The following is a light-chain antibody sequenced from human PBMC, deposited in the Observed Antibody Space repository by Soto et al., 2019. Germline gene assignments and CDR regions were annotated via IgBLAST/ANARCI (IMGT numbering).Light chain of an antibody. CDR1: QDIRTS. J-gene: IGKJ3*01. Sequence: DIQMTQSPSSLSASVGDRVSITCQASQDIRTSLSWFQQKPGRAPKLLIYGASNLETGVPSRFRGSGSGRDFTFTISSLQPEDIATYYCQQYDNLPPFTFGPGTKVEIK. CDR3: QQYDNLPPFT. V-gene: IGKV1-33*01. CDR2: GAS.